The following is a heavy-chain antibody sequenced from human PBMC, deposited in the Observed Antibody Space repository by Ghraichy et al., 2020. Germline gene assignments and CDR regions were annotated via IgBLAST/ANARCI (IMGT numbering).Heavy chain of an antibody. V-gene: IGHV4-61*01. D-gene: IGHD6-13*01. J-gene: IGHJ5*02. Sequence: GSLRLSCTVSGGSVSSGSYYWSWIRQPPGKGLEWIGYIYYSGSTNYNPSLKSRVTISVDTSKNQFSLKLSSVTAADTAVYYCASRRGAAGGGGYWFDPWGQGTLVTVSS. CDR1: GGSVSSGSYY. CDR2: IYYSGST. CDR3: ASRRGAAGGGGYWFDP.